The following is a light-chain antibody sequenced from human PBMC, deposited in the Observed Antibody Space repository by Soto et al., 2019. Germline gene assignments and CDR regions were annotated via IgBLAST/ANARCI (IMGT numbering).Light chain of an antibody. CDR3: MQVLQNPLT. CDR2: LGS. J-gene: IGKJ4*01. Sequence: DIVVTQSPHSLPVTPGEPASISCRSSQSLLHSNGNTYLDWYLQKPGQSPQLLISLGSNRASGVPDRFSGSGSGTDYTLRISRVEAEDVGVYYCMQVLQNPLTFGGGTKVDI. CDR1: QSLLHSNGNTY. V-gene: IGKV2-28*01.